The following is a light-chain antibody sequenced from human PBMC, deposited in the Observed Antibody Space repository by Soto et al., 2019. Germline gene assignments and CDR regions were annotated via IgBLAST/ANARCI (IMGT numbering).Light chain of an antibody. Sequence: EIVLTQSPGTLSLSPGERATLSCRASQSVSSTYLAWYQQKPGQAPRLLIYDASNRATGIPARFSGSGSGTDFTLTISSLENEDFAVYYGQQRSNPPITFGQGTRLEIK. CDR3: QQRSNPPIT. V-gene: IGKV3D-20*02. CDR2: DAS. J-gene: IGKJ5*01. CDR1: QSVSSTY.